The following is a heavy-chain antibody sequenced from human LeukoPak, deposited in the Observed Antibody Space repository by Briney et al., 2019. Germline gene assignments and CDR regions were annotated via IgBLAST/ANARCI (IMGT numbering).Heavy chain of an antibody. D-gene: IGHD2-15*01. CDR3: AKEEGGGSCHDY. CDR2: IKGDGSDK. V-gene: IGHV3-7*01. J-gene: IGHJ4*02. Sequence: PGGCLRLSCAASGFTFTNQWMTWIRQDPGKGMEWVAKIKGDGSDKYYLDSVKGRFTIYRDNANNLLYLQMNSLRFEDTAVYYCAKEEGGGSCHDYWGQGTLVTVSS. CDR1: GFTFTNQW.